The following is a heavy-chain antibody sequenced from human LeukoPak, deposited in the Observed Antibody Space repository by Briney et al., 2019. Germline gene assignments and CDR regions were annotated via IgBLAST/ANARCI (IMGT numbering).Heavy chain of an antibody. CDR2: ISGSGGST. D-gene: IGHD1-26*01. Sequence: GGSLRLSCAASGFTFSSYAMSWVRQAPGKGLEWVSAISGSGGSTYYADSVKGGFTISRDNSKNTLYLQMNSLRAEDTAVYYSANLVGATVYYYYYMDVWGKGTTVTVSS. J-gene: IGHJ6*03. V-gene: IGHV3-23*01. CDR3: ANLVGATVYYYYYMDV. CDR1: GFTFSSYA.